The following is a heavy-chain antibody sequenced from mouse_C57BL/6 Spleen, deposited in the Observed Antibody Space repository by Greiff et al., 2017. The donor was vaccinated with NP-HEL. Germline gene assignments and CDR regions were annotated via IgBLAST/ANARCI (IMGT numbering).Heavy chain of an antibody. J-gene: IGHJ4*01. CDR1: GYTFTDYY. Sequence: EVQLQQSGPELVKPGASVKISCKASGYTFTDYYMNWVKQSHGKSLEWIGDINPNNGGTSYNQKFKGKATLTVDKSSSTAYMELRSLTSEDSAVYYCARLYDYAMDYWGQGTSVTVSS. D-gene: IGHD2-3*01. CDR3: ARLYDYAMDY. V-gene: IGHV1-26*01. CDR2: INPNNGGT.